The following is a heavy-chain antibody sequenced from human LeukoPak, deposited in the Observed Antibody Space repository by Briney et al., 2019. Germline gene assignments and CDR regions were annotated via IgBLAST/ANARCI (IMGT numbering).Heavy chain of an antibody. V-gene: IGHV1-46*01. CDR3: ARSTTDAY. J-gene: IGHJ4*02. Sequence: ASVKVSCKASGYTFTSYGISWVRQAPGQGLEWMGVINPSGGSTRYAQKFQGRVTMTGDPSTRTVYMELSSLTSDDTAVYYSARSTTDAYWGQGTPVTVSS. CDR2: INPSGGST. CDR1: GYTFTSYG. D-gene: IGHD1-1*01.